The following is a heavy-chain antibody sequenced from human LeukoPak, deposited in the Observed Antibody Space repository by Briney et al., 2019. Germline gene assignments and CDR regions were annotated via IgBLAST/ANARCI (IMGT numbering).Heavy chain of an antibody. D-gene: IGHD3-22*01. Sequence: SETLSLTCAVYGGSFSGYYWSWIRQPPGKGLEWIGEINHSGHTNYNPSLKSRVTISVDTSKNQFSLKLSSVTAADTAVYHCASLRYYYDSSGSRPVDYWGQGTLVTVSS. CDR2: INHSGHT. J-gene: IGHJ4*02. V-gene: IGHV4-34*01. CDR1: GGSFSGYY. CDR3: ASLRYYYDSSGSRPVDY.